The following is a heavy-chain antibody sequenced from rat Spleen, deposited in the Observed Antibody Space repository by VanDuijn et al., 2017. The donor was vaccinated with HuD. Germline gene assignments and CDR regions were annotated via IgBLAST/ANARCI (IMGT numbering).Heavy chain of an antibody. CDR3: IIDRRHYDETYEMDA. CDR1: GFIFSDYY. Sequence: EVQLVESGGGLVQPGGSLKLSCGASGFIFSDYYMAWVRQAPTKGLEWVASMSHDGGGTYYGDSVKGRFTISRDNAKSSLYLQMDSLRSEDTATYYCIIDRRHYDETYEMDAWGQGASVTVSS. CDR2: MSHDGGGT. D-gene: IGHD1-12*01. J-gene: IGHJ4*01. V-gene: IGHV5-20*01.